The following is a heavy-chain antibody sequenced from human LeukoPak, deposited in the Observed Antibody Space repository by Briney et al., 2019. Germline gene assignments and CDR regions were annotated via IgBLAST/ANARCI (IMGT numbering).Heavy chain of an antibody. CDR2: ITSGGDYI. Sequence: KPGGSLRLSCAASGFTFNTFNMNWVRQAPGKGLEWVSSITSGGDYIYYADSVKGRFTTSRDNAKNSLSLQLNSLRVEDTAVYYWTRGHYDGLAVSYKWTPDYWGQGTLVTVSS. V-gene: IGHV3-21*01. J-gene: IGHJ4*02. D-gene: IGHD3-9*01. CDR3: TRGHYDGLAVSYKWTPDY. CDR1: GFTFNTFN.